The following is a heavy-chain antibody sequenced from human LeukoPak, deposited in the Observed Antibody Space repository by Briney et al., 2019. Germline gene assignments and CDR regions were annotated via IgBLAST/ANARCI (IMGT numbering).Heavy chain of an antibody. V-gene: IGHV1-69*04. Sequence: SVKISCKASGGTFSSYAISWVRQAPGQGLEWMGRIIPSLGIANYEQKFQDRVTITADTSTSIAYMELSSLKSEDTAVYYCARGYSRRLFTNHFDPWGQGSLVTVSS. D-gene: IGHD1-14*01. CDR2: IIPSLGIA. J-gene: IGHJ5*02. CDR3: ARGYSRRLFTNHFDP. CDR1: GGTFSSYA.